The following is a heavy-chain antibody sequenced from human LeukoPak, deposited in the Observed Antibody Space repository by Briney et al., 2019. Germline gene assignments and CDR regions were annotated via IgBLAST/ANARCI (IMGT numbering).Heavy chain of an antibody. Sequence: GSSVKVSCKAFGGTFSTFALSWVRQAPGQGLDWMGGIIPILGTANYAQKFQGRATITADGSTSTAYMELTSLRSEDTAVYYCATSPTGDPPGYWGQGTLVTVSS. D-gene: IGHD2-21*02. CDR3: ATSPTGDPPGY. CDR1: GGTFSTFA. V-gene: IGHV1-69*01. J-gene: IGHJ4*02. CDR2: IIPILGTA.